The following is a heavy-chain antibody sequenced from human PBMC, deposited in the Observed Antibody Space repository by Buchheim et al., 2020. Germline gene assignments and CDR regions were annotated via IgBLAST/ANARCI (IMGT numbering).Heavy chain of an antibody. J-gene: IGHJ6*02. CDR2: IYHSGST. D-gene: IGHD2-2*01. V-gene: IGHV4-30-2*01. CDR1: GGSISSGGYS. Sequence: QLQLQESGSGLVKPSQTLSLTCAVSGGSISSGGYSWSWIRQPPGKGLEWIGYIYHSGSTYYNPSLKSRVTISVDRSKNQFSLKLSSVTAADTAVYYCARILVEEPAADYYYYYYGMDVWGQGTT. CDR3: ARILVEEPAADYYYYYYGMDV.